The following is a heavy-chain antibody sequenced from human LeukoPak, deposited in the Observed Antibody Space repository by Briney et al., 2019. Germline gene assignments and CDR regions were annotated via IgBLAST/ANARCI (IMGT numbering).Heavy chain of an antibody. Sequence: SESLSLTCTVSVSSISSYDWSWIRQPPGKGLEWMAYIYYSGSTNYNPSLKSRVTISVDTSKNQFSLKLSSVTAADTAVYYCARLGAGPTYYDFWSGYSSFYFDYWGQGTLVTVSS. CDR1: VSSISSYD. V-gene: IGHV4-59*08. CDR3: ARLGAGPTYYDFWSGYSSFYFDY. J-gene: IGHJ4*02. CDR2: IYYSGST. D-gene: IGHD3-3*01.